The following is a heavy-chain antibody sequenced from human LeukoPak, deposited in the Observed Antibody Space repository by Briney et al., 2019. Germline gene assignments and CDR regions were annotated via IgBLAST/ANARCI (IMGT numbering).Heavy chain of an antibody. Sequence: PGGSLRLSCAASGFTFSSYAMSWVRQAPGKGLEWVSSISSSSSYIYYADSVKGRFTISRDNAKNSLYLQMNSLRAEDTAVYYCARDRSVAPSGRYFDYWGQGTLVTVSS. CDR1: GFTFSSYA. D-gene: IGHD4-23*01. CDR3: ARDRSVAPSGRYFDY. J-gene: IGHJ4*02. V-gene: IGHV3-21*01. CDR2: ISSSSSYI.